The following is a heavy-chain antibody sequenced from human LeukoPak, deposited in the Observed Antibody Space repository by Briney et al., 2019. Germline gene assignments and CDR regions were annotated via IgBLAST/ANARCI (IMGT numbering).Heavy chain of an antibody. V-gene: IGHV3-30*02. J-gene: IGHJ4*02. Sequence: PGGSLRLSCAASGFTFSSYGMHWVRQAPGKGLEWVAFIRYDGSNKYYADSVKGRFTISRDNSKNTLYLQMNSLRAEDTAVYYCAKDREPTYYYESSGCFDYWGQGTLVTVSS. CDR1: GFTFSSYG. CDR3: AKDREPTYYYESSGCFDY. D-gene: IGHD3-22*01. CDR2: IRYDGSNK.